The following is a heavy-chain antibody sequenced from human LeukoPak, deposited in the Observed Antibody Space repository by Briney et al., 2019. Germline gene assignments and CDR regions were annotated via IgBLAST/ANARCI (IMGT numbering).Heavy chain of an antibody. V-gene: IGHV7-4-1*02. D-gene: IGHD3-10*01. CDR3: ATARADPYGAMDV. J-gene: IGHJ6*04. Sequence: GASVKVSCKASGGTFSSYAISWVRQAPGQGLEWMGWINTNTGNPTYAQGFTGRFVFSLDTSVSTAYLQISSLKAEDTAVYYCATARADPYGAMDVWGKGTTVTVSS. CDR2: INTNTGNP. CDR1: GGTFSSYA.